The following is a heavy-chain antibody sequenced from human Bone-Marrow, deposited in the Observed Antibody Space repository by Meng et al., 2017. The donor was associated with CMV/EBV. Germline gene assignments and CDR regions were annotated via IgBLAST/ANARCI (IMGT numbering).Heavy chain of an antibody. CDR3: STTGPGGSYSLDY. CDR2: IESKSGGGTA. CDR1: GFTFSNAR. J-gene: IGHJ4*02. V-gene: IGHV3-15*04. Sequence: GGSLRLSCAASGFTFSNARMSWVRQAPGKGLEWVGRIESKSGGGTADYGAPVKGRFTISRDDSDNALYLQNDSLKREDTAMYYCSTTGPGGSYSLDYWGQGTLVTVSS. D-gene: IGHD1-26*01.